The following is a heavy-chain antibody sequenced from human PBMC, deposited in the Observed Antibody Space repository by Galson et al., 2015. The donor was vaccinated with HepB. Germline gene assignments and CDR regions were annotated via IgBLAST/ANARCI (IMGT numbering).Heavy chain of an antibody. CDR1: GGTFSSYA. Sequence: SVKVSCKASGGTFSSYAISWVRQAPGQGLEWMGGIIPIFGTANYAQKFQGRVTITADESTSTAYMELSSLRSEDTAVYYCARVVAVAGNYNWFDPWGQGTLVTVSS. D-gene: IGHD6-19*01. CDR3: ARVVAVAGNYNWFDP. V-gene: IGHV1-69*13. CDR2: IIPIFGTA. J-gene: IGHJ5*02.